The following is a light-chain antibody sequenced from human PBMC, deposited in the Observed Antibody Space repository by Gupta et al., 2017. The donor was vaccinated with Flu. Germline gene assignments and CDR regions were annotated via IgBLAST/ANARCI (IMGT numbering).Light chain of an antibody. V-gene: IGLV2-11*01. Sequence: QSALTQPRSVSGSPGQSVTISCPGTSSYVGGYNYVSWYQQHPGKAPKLVIYDVTKRPAGVPDRFSGSKSGNTASLTICGLQAEDDSDYYCCSYAVSYTLVFGGGTKLTVL. CDR2: DVT. CDR3: CSYAVSYTLV. J-gene: IGLJ3*02. CDR1: SSYVGGYNY.